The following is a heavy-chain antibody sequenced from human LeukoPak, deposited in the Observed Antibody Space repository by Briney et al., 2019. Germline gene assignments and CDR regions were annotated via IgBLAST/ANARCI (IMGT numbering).Heavy chain of an antibody. Sequence: SQTLSLTCTVSGGSISSGGYYWSWIRQPPGKGLEWNGYIYHSGRTYYNPSLKSRVTISVDRSKNQFSLKLSSVTAADTAVYYCARAPGYCTSTSCPGAFDVWGQGTMVTVSP. J-gene: IGHJ3*01. V-gene: IGHV4-30-2*01. CDR2: IYHSGRT. D-gene: IGHD2-2*01. CDR3: ARAPGYCTSTSCPGAFDV. CDR1: GGSISSGGYY.